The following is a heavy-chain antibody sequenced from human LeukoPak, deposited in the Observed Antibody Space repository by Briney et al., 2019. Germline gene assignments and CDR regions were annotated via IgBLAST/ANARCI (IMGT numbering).Heavy chain of an antibody. CDR2: IYTSGST. Sequence: SETLSLTCTVSGGSISSGSYYWSWIRQPAGKGLEWIGRIYTSGSTNYNPSLKSQVTISVDTSKNQFSLKLSSVTAADTAVYYCASGDSSGYYDYWGQGTQVTVSS. V-gene: IGHV4-61*02. J-gene: IGHJ4*02. CDR3: ASGDSSGYYDY. D-gene: IGHD3-22*01. CDR1: GGSISSGSYY.